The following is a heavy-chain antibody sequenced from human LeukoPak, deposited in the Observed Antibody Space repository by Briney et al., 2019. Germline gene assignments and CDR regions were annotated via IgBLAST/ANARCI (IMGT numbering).Heavy chain of an antibody. J-gene: IGHJ4*02. CDR1: GGSISSGSYY. CDR3: ARDPTPLGYCSGGSCSV. V-gene: IGHV4-61*02. D-gene: IGHD2-15*01. CDR2: ICTSGSA. Sequence: SETLSLTCTVSGGSISSGSYYWSWIRQPAGKGLEWIGRICTSGSANYNPSLKSRVTISVDTSKNQFSLKLSSVTAADTAVYYCARDPTPLGYCSGGSCSVWGQGTLVTVSS.